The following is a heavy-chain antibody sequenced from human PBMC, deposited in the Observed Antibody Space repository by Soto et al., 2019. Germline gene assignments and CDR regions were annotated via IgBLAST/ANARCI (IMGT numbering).Heavy chain of an antibody. CDR1: GFTFSSYA. CDR2: ISSNGGST. CDR3: VNSDCSGGSCYSTRDAFDI. Sequence: HPGGSLRLSCSASGFTFSSYAMHWVRQATGKGLEYVSAISSNGGSTYYADSVKGRFTISRDNSKNTLYLQMSSLRAEDTAVYYCVNSDCSGGSCYSTRDAFDIWGQGTMVTVSS. J-gene: IGHJ3*02. V-gene: IGHV3-64D*08. D-gene: IGHD2-15*01.